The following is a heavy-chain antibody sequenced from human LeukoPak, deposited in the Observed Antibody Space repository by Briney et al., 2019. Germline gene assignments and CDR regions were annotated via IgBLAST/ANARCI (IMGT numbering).Heavy chain of an antibody. D-gene: IGHD2-2*02. J-gene: IGHJ5*02. CDR2: IYTSGST. CDR3: ARTDCSSTSCYTANWFDP. V-gene: IGHV4-4*09. CDR1: GGFISSYY. Sequence: PSETLSLTCTVSGGFISSYYWSWIRQPPGKGLEWIGYIYTSGSTNYNPSLKSRVTISVDTSKNQFSLKLSSVTAADTAVYYCARTDCSSTSCYTANWFDPWGQGTLVTVSS.